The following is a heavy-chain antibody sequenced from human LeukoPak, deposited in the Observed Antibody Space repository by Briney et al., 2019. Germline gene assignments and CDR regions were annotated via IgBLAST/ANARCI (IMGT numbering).Heavy chain of an antibody. CDR2: INPSGGST. Sequence: GASVKVSCKASGYTFTSYYMHWVRQAPGQGLEWMGIINPSGGSTSYAQKFQGRVTMTRDTSTSTVYMELSSLRSEDTAVYYCARDSCSGGSCYANWFDPWGQGTRVTVSS. V-gene: IGHV1-46*01. CDR1: GYTFTSYY. D-gene: IGHD2-15*01. J-gene: IGHJ5*02. CDR3: ARDSCSGGSCYANWFDP.